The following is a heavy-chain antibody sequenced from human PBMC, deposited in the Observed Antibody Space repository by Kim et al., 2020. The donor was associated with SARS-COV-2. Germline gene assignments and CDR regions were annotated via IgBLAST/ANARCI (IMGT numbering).Heavy chain of an antibody. J-gene: IGHJ6*02. D-gene: IGHD2-8*01. V-gene: IGHV3-23*01. CDR1: GFTFSNYG. Sequence: GGSLRLSCAASGFTFSNYGMNWVRQAPGKGLEWVSAISSGAGSTYYADSVKGRFTISRDNTKSTLSLQMNSLRAEDTAVYYCATAVSQSYYYGMDLWGQGTTVTVSS. CDR3: ATAVSQSYYYGMDL. CDR2: ISSGAGST.